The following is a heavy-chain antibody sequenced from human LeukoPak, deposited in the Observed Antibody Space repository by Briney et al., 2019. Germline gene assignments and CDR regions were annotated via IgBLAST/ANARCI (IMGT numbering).Heavy chain of an antibody. V-gene: IGHV4-34*01. CDR1: GGSFSGYY. CDR3: ARASSIGYSYGKDFDY. CDR2: INHSGST. Sequence: SETLSLTCAVYGGSFSGYYWSWIRQPPGKGLEWIGEINHSGSTNYNPSLKSRATISVDTSKNQFSLKLSSVTAADTAVYYCARASSIGYSYGKDFDYWGQGTLVTVSS. D-gene: IGHD5-18*01. J-gene: IGHJ4*02.